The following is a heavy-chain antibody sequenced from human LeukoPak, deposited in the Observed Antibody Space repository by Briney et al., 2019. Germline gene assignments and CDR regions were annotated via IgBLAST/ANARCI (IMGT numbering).Heavy chain of an antibody. J-gene: IGHJ5*02. CDR1: GYSFTSYW. D-gene: IGHD6-13*01. CDR3: ARVYSSSWYDWFDP. Sequence: GESLRISCKGSGYSFTSYWIGRVRQMPGKGLEWRGIIYPGDSDTRYSPSFQGQVTISTDKSISTAYLQWSSLKASDTAMYYCARVYSSSWYDWFDPWGQGTLVTVSS. V-gene: IGHV5-51*01. CDR2: IYPGDSDT.